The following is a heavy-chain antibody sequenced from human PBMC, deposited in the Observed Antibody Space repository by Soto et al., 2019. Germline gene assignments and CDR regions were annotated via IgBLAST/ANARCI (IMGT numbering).Heavy chain of an antibody. CDR3: AREAVSGRTGFDY. V-gene: IGHV1-18*01. CDR1: GYTFTSYG. J-gene: IGHJ4*02. D-gene: IGHD6-19*01. CDR2: VNAYNGNT. Sequence: QVQLVQSGAEVKKPGASVKVSCKASGYTFTSYGISWVRQAPGQGLEWMGWVNAYNGNTNSAQKFQGRVTMTPDTATSTASMELRSLRSDDTAVYYCAREAVSGRTGFDYWGQGTRVTVSS.